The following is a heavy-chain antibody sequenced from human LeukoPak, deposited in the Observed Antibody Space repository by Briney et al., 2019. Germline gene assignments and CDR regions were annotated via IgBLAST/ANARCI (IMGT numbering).Heavy chain of an antibody. J-gene: IGHJ4*02. CDR3: ARYGCRGYCSGGSCLCYFHY. CDR1: GFTFSSYS. D-gene: IGHD2-15*01. CDR2: ISSSSSYI. V-gene: IGHV3-21*01. Sequence: GGSLRLSCAASGFTFSSYSMNWVRQAPGKGLEWVSSISSSSSYIYYADSVKGRFTISRDNAKNSLYLQMNSLRAEDTAVYYCARYGCRGYCSGGSCLCYFHYWGQGTLLTVSS.